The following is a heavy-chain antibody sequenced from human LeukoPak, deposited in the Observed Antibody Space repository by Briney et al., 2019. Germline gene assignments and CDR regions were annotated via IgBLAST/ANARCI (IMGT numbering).Heavy chain of an antibody. CDR1: GGSFSGYY. Sequence: SETLSFTCAVYGGSFSGYYWSWIRQPPGKGLEWIGEINHSGSTNYNPSLKSRVTISVDTSKNQFSLKLSSVTAADTAVYYCARGTSTLYYYDSSGYHYWGQGTLVTVSS. J-gene: IGHJ4*02. V-gene: IGHV4-34*01. CDR3: ARGTSTLYYYDSSGYHY. CDR2: INHSGST. D-gene: IGHD3-22*01.